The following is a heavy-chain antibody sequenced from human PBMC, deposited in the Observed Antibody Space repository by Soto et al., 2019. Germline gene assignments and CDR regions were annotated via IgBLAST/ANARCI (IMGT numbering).Heavy chain of an antibody. V-gene: IGHV3-74*01. J-gene: IGHJ4*02. Sequence: GGSLRLSCAASGFTLSGYAMDWVRQAPGKGLVWVSRINSDGSSTSYADSVKGRFTISRDNAKKTVYLQMSSLRAEDTAVYYCVRDRDYGESPFDYWGQGTPVTVSS. CDR3: VRDRDYGESPFDY. CDR1: GFTLSGYA. D-gene: IGHD4-17*01. CDR2: INSDGSST.